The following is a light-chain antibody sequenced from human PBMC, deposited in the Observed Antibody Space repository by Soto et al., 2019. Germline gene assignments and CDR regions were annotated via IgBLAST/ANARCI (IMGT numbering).Light chain of an antibody. CDR1: QSISSH. J-gene: IGKJ2*01. Sequence: DIQMTQSPSSLSAFVGDRVTVTCRASQSISSHLNWYQQKPGKAPKLLIYAASSLQSGIPSRFSGSGSGTDFTLTISSLQPEDFATYYCQRSYSTPYTFGHGTKLEIK. V-gene: IGKV1-39*01. CDR3: QRSYSTPYT. CDR2: AAS.